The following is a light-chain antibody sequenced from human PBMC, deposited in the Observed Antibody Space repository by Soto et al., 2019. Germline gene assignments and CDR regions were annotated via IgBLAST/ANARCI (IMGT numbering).Light chain of an antibody. J-gene: IGKJ1*01. V-gene: IGKV3-20*01. CDR2: GAS. CDR3: QQYGSSPQT. CDR1: QSVSSY. Sequence: EIVLTQSPATLSLSPVERATLSCRASQSVSSYLAWYQQKPGQAPRLLIYGASSRATGIPDRFSGSGSGTDFTLTISRLEPEDFAVYYCQQYGSSPQTCGQGNKGGIK.